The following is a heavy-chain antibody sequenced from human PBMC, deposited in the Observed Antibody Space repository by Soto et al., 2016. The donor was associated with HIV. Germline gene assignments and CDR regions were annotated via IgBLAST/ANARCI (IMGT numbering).Heavy chain of an antibody. CDR2: INNDGSST. CDR3: ARGGTYDILTGYYNVGLDY. D-gene: IGHD3-9*01. J-gene: IGHJ4*02. V-gene: IGHV3-74*01. Sequence: EVPLVESGGGLVQPGGSLRLSCASSGFTFSTYWMHWVRQAPGKGLVWVSRINNDGSSTTYADSAKGRFTISRDNAKNTLYLQMNSLRAGDTAMYYCARGGTYDILTGYYNVGLDYWAREPWSPSPQ. CDR1: GFTFSTYW.